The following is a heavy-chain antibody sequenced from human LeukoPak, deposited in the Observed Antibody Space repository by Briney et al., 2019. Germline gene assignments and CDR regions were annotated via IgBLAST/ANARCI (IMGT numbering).Heavy chain of an antibody. Sequence: GGSLRLSCTASGFTFSNFWMGWVRQAPGKGLEWVANIKQDETEKFYLGSVKGRFTISRDNAKNSLYLQMNSLRAEDTAVYSCAKAVMIYLLYDAFDVWGQGTMVTVSS. CDR1: GFTFSNFW. CDR2: IKQDETEK. V-gene: IGHV3-7*03. D-gene: IGHD3-16*01. CDR3: AKAVMIYLLYDAFDV. J-gene: IGHJ3*01.